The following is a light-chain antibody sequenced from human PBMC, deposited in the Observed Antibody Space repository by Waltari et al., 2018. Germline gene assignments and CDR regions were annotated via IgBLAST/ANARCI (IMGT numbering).Light chain of an antibody. CDR2: DAS. CDR3: QQRSNWPPWT. J-gene: IGKJ1*01. Sequence: EIVLTQSPATLALSPGERATLSCSASQSVSSYLAWYQQKPGQAPRLLIYDASNRATGMPARFSGSGSGTDFTLTISSLEPEDFAVYYCQQRSNWPPWTFGQGTKVEIK. CDR1: QSVSSY. V-gene: IGKV3-11*01.